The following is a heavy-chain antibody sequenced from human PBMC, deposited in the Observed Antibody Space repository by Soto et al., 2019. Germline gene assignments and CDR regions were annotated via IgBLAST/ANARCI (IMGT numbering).Heavy chain of an antibody. CDR3: ARDRYCSGGSCYATPDY. J-gene: IGHJ4*02. CDR1: GGSISSGDYY. Sequence: QVQLQESGPGLVKPSQTLSLTCTVSGGSISSGDYYWSWIRQPPGKGLEWIGYIYYSGSTYYNPSLKSRVTISVDTSKNQFSLKLSSVTAADTAVYYCARDRYCSGGSCYATPDYWGQGTLVTVSS. CDR2: IYYSGST. V-gene: IGHV4-30-4*01. D-gene: IGHD2-15*01.